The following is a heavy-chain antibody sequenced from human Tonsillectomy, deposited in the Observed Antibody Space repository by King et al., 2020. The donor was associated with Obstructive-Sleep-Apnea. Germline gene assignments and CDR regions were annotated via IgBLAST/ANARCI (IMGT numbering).Heavy chain of an antibody. V-gene: IGHV4-59*01. CDR3: ARSVTMIVVVAFDY. D-gene: IGHD3-22*01. Sequence: VQLQESGPGLVKPSETLSLTCTVSGGSISSYYWSWIRQPPGKGLEWIGYLHYSGSTNYNPSLANRVNISLDKSKKRFSLRLSSVTAADTAVYYCARSVTMIVVVAFDYWGQGTLVTVSS. CDR1: GGSISSYY. J-gene: IGHJ4*02. CDR2: LHYSGST.